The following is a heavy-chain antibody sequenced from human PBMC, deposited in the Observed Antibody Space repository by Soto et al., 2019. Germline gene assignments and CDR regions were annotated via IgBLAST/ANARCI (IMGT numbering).Heavy chain of an antibody. CDR3: AKAPLVGGTSPWDY. D-gene: IGHD1-26*01. CDR1: GFTFSSYA. Sequence: GGSLRLSCAASGFTFSSYAMSWVRQAPGKGLEWVSAISGSGGSTYYADSVKGRFTISRDNSKNTLYLQMNSLRAEDTAVYYCAKAPLVGGTSPWDYWGQGTLVTVSS. J-gene: IGHJ4*02. CDR2: ISGSGGST. V-gene: IGHV3-23*01.